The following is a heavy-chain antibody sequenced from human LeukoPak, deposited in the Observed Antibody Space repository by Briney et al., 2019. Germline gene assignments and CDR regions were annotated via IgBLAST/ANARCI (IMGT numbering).Heavy chain of an antibody. Sequence: SGGTLRLSCAASGFTFSSYGMSWVRQAPGKGLEWVSAISGSGGSTYYADSVKGRFAISRDNSQNTVSLQINSLRVEDTAVYHCAKDDAWGQFYHWGQGTLVTVSS. V-gene: IGHV3-23*01. J-gene: IGHJ1*01. CDR3: AKDDAWGQFYH. CDR1: GFTFSSYG. CDR2: ISGSGGST. D-gene: IGHD2/OR15-2a*01.